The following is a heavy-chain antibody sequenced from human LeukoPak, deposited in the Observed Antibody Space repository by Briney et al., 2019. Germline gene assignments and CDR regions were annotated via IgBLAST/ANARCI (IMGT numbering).Heavy chain of an antibody. CDR3: ATVDVESDIDY. CDR2: FKHDGST. CDR1: GGSMSSDY. V-gene: IGHV4-59*01. Sequence: SETLSLTCTVSGGSMSSDYWCRIRLSPGMGLERIGYFKHDGSTGYNPSLKSRATISVDRSKNLFSLKVNSVTAADTAVYYCATVDVESDIDYWGQGTLVTVSS. D-gene: IGHD2-21*02. J-gene: IGHJ4*02.